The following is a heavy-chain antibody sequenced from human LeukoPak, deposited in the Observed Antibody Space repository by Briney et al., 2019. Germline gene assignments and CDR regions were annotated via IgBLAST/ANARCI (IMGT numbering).Heavy chain of an antibody. CDR3: ARSIPRYDGSAYYPDY. CDR2: IWYDGSND. D-gene: IGHD3-22*01. J-gene: IGHJ4*02. CDR1: GFTFSGYG. V-gene: IGHV3-33*01. Sequence: GGSLRLSCAASGFTFSGYGMHWVRQAPGKGLEWVAVIWYDGSNDDYADSVKGRFTISRDNAKSTLYLQMNSLRAEDTAIYYCARSIPRYDGSAYYPDYWGQGTLVTVSS.